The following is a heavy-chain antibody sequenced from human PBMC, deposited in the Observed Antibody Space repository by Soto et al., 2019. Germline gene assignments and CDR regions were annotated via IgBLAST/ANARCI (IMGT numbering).Heavy chain of an antibody. CDR2: ISGSGGST. CDR1: GVTLSSYA. CDR3: AKDRPGGDYHDSSGSRAFDI. D-gene: IGHD3-22*01. V-gene: IGHV3-23*01. J-gene: IGHJ3*02. Sequence: GGALILSCAPCGVTLSSYAMSWVRQAPGKGLEWVSAISGSGGSTYYADSVKGRFTISRDNSKNTLYLQMNSLRAEDTAVYYCAKDRPGGDYHDSSGSRAFDIWGQGTMVTVSS.